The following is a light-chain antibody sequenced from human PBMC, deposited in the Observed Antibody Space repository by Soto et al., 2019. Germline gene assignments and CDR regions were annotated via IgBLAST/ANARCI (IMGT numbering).Light chain of an antibody. J-gene: IGLJ1*01. CDR2: LNT. CDR1: GDDIGRNP. V-gene: IGLV1-44*01. Sequence: QSVLTQPASVSGSPGQSITISCGGTGDDIGRNPVNWYQKFPGTAPKLLISLNTQRPSGVPDRFSGSKSGTSASLAISGLRSEDEADYYCAAWDDNVYVFGTGTKVTVL. CDR3: AAWDDNVYV.